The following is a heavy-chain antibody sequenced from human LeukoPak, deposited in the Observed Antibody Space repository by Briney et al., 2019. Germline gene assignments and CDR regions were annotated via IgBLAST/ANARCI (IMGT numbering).Heavy chain of an antibody. J-gene: IGHJ5*02. CDR3: ARDDYGDHNWFDP. Sequence: SETLSLTCAVPGGSITGFFWTWIRQPAGEGLQYIGRIFSSGGANYNPSLQSRVAMSVDTSQNLFSLKLTSVTAADTAVYFCARDDYGDHNWFDPWGQGTLVTVAS. CDR1: GGSITGFF. CDR2: IFSSGGA. D-gene: IGHD4-17*01. V-gene: IGHV4-4*07.